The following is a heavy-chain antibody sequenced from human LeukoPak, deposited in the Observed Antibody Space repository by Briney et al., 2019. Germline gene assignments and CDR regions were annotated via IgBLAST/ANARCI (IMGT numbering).Heavy chain of an antibody. V-gene: IGHV3-23*01. CDR2: ITGGGGTT. CDR3: TTYSRSLDY. Sequence: PGGSLRLSCAASGFTFSNYAMSWVRQAPGKGLEWVSTITGGGGTTYYADSVKGRLSISRDDFKNTLYLQMSSLRDEDTAVYYCTTYSRSLDYWGQGTLVTVSS. CDR1: GFTFSNYA. D-gene: IGHD6-13*01. J-gene: IGHJ4*02.